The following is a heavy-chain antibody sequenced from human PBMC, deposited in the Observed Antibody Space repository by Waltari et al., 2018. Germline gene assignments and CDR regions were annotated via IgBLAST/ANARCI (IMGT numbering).Heavy chain of an antibody. CDR1: GASMRSHY. Sequence: QVQLQQSGPGLVEPSETLSLTCSVSGASMRSHYWHWVRQTPGEGLFWIGQIYYTGSTTYNPSLESRVTVSIDRTKSQFSLQLTSVTAADTAVYYCARLGGNSGFDYWGQGVLVTVSS. CDR2: IYYTGST. D-gene: IGHD3-10*01. J-gene: IGHJ4*02. CDR3: ARLGGNSGFDY. V-gene: IGHV4-59*08.